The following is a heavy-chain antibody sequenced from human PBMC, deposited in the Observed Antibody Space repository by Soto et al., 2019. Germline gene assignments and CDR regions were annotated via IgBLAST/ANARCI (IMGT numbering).Heavy chain of an antibody. Sequence: GGSLRLSCAASGFTFSDHGMHWVRQAPGKGLEWVTVISYEGSNKYYADSVKGRFTISRDNSKNTVYLHMNSLRADDTAVYYCAKGWPGYSSGWFAFDIWGQGTMVTVSS. D-gene: IGHD6-13*01. J-gene: IGHJ3*02. CDR3: AKGWPGYSSGWFAFDI. CDR1: GFTFSDHG. V-gene: IGHV3-30*18. CDR2: ISYEGSNK.